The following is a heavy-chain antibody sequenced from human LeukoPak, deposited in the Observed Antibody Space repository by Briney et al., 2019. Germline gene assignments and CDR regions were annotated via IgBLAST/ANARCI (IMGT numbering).Heavy chain of an antibody. J-gene: IGHJ4*02. V-gene: IGHV1-46*01. CDR2: INPSGGST. D-gene: IGHD3-22*01. CDR3: ARGIRRSTITMIVVVDKTFDY. Sequence: ASVKVTCKASGYTFTSYYMSWVRQAPGQGLEWMGIINPSGGSTSYAQKFQGRVTMTRDMSTSTVYMELSSLRSEDTAVYYCARGIRRSTITMIVVVDKTFDYWGQGTLVTVSS. CDR1: GYTFTSYY.